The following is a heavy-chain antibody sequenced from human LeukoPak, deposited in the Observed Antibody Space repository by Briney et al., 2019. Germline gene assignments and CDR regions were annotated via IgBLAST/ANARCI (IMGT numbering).Heavy chain of an antibody. J-gene: IGHJ4*02. D-gene: IGHD2-15*01. CDR2: INPCGGST. CDR1: GYTFTSYY. Sequence: ASVKVSCKASGYTFTSYYMHWVRQAPGQGLEWMGIINPCGGSTSYAQKFQGRVTMTRDTSTSTVYMELSSLRSEDTAVYYCARDLALAHCSGGSCYELDYWGQGTLVTVSS. V-gene: IGHV1-46*01. CDR3: ARDLALAHCSGGSCYELDY.